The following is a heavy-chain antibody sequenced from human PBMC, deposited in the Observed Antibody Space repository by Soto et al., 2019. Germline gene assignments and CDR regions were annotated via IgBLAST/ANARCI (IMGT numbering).Heavy chain of an antibody. J-gene: IGHJ4*02. D-gene: IGHD2-2*01. V-gene: IGHV3-30-3*01. CDR1: GFTFSSYA. CDR2: ISYDGSNK. CDR3: GRCTSTSCHLGSDY. Sequence: QVLLVDSGGGVVQPGRSLRLSCAASGFTFSSYAMNWVRQAPGEGLEWVALISYDGSNKYYADSVRGRFTISRDSSTNTLFLQMNSLRAADTAVYYCGRCTSTSCHLGSDYWGQGTLVTVSS.